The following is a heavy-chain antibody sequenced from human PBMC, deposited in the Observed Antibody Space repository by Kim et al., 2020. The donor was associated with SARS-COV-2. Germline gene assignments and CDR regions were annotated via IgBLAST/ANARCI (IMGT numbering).Heavy chain of an antibody. CDR3: ARSRYYDILTGYHPFDS. Sequence: SVKVSCKVSGGSFNNYGINWVRQAPGQGLEWMGRIIPMLDIANYAQKLQGRVTITADKSTTTAYMELTSLRSDDTAVYYCARSRYYDILTGYHPFDSWGQGTVVTVSS. V-gene: IGHV1-69*04. D-gene: IGHD3-9*01. CDR2: IIPMLDIA. CDR1: GGSFNNYG. J-gene: IGHJ4*02.